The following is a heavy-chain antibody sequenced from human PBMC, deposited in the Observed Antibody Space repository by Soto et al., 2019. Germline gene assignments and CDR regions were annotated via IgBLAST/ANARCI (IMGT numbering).Heavy chain of an antibody. Sequence: PGGSLRLSCAASGFIFSSYLMSWVRQAPGKGLEWVSGISGSGGSTYYADSVKGRFTISRDNSKNTLYLQMSSLRAEDTAVYYCAKSVYNWNDGFFDYWGQGTLVTVSS. J-gene: IGHJ4*02. V-gene: IGHV3-23*01. CDR3: AKSVYNWNDGFFDY. CDR1: GFIFSSYL. CDR2: ISGSGGST. D-gene: IGHD1-1*01.